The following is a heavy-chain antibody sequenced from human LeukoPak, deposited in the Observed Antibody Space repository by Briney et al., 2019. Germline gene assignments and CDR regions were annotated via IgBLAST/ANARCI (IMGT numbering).Heavy chain of an antibody. Sequence: SVKVSCKASGFTFTSSAMQWVRQARGQRLEWIGWIVVGSGNTNYAQKFQERVTVTRDMSTSTAYMELSSLRSEDTAVYYCAADRYDSSGYYHFDYWGQGTLVTVSS. CDR1: GFTFTSSA. D-gene: IGHD3-22*01. CDR2: IVVGSGNT. CDR3: AADRYDSSGYYHFDY. J-gene: IGHJ4*02. V-gene: IGHV1-58*02.